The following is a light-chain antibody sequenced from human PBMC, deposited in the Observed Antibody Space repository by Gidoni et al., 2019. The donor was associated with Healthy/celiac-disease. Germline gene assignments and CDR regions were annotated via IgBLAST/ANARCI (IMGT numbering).Light chain of an antibody. V-gene: IGKV1-5*03. CDR3: QQYNSYSPSYT. Sequence: DIQMTQSPSTLSASVGDRVTITCRARQSISSWLAWYQQKPGKDPKLLIYKASSLESGVSSRFSGSGSGTEFTLTISSLQPDDFATYYCQQYNSYSPSYTFGQGTKLEIK. CDR2: KAS. CDR1: QSISSW. J-gene: IGKJ2*01.